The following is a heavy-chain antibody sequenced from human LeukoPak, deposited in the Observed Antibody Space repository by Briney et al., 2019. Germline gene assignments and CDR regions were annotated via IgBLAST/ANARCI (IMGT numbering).Heavy chain of an antibody. Sequence: GGSLRLSCAASGFNFITAAMTWVRQAPGKGLEWVSLIGSSGGSTYYADSVKGRFTISRDNSNNTLYLQMNSVRAEDTAVYYCAKGRRGSSYVHYFDTWGQGTLVIVSS. CDR2: IGSSGGST. J-gene: IGHJ1*01. CDR3: AKGRRGSSYVHYFDT. V-gene: IGHV3-23*01. CDR1: GFNFITAA. D-gene: IGHD3-22*01.